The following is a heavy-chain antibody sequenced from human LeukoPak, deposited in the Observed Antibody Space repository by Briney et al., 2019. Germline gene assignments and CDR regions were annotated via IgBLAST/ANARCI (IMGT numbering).Heavy chain of an antibody. D-gene: IGHD3-22*01. Sequence: PGGSLRLSCAASGFTFSDYYMSWIRQAPGKGLEWVSYISSSGSTIYYADSVKGRFTISRDNAKNSLYLQMNSLRAKDTAVYYCARDADYYDSSGYYFDYWGQGTLVTVSS. CDR3: ARDADYYDSSGYYFDY. CDR2: ISSSGSTI. V-gene: IGHV3-11*04. CDR1: GFTFSDYY. J-gene: IGHJ4*02.